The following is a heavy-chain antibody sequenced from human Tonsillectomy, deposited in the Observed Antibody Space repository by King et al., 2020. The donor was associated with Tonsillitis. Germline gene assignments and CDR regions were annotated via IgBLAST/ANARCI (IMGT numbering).Heavy chain of an antibody. Sequence: VQLVESGAEVKKPGASVKVSCKASGYTFTSYVISWVRQAPGQGLEWMGWISAYNGNTNYARKLRGRVTMTTDTSTGTAYMELRSLRADDTAVYYCAYTGTTGTSSSFDYWGQGTLVTVPS. D-gene: IGHD1-1*01. CDR2: ISAYNGNT. CDR3: AYTGTTGTSSSFDY. J-gene: IGHJ4*02. V-gene: IGHV1-18*01. CDR1: GYTFTSYV.